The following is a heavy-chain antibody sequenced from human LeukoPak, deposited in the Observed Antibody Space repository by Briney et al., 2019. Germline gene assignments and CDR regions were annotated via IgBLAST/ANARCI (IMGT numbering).Heavy chain of an antibody. Sequence: GGSLRLSCAASGFTFSSYSMNWVRQAPGKGLEWVSSISSSSSYIYYADSVKGRFTISRDNSKNTLYLQMNSLRAEDTAVYYCAKLSENYDFWSGTENWFDPWGQGTLVTVSS. D-gene: IGHD3-3*01. CDR3: AKLSENYDFWSGTENWFDP. J-gene: IGHJ5*02. V-gene: IGHV3-21*04. CDR2: ISSSSSYI. CDR1: GFTFSSYS.